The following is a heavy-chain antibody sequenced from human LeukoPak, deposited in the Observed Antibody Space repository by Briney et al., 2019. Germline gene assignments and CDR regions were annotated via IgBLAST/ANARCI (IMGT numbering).Heavy chain of an antibody. V-gene: IGHV1-8*03. CDR1: GGTFSSYA. CDR3: ARAGGPRDRRFDP. D-gene: IGHD3-16*01. Sequence: ASVKVSCKASGGTFSSYAISWVRQAPGQGLEWMGWMNPNSGNTGYAQKFQGRVTITRNTSISTACMELSSLRSEDTAVYYCARAGGPRDRRFDPWGQGTLVTVSS. J-gene: IGHJ5*02. CDR2: MNPNSGNT.